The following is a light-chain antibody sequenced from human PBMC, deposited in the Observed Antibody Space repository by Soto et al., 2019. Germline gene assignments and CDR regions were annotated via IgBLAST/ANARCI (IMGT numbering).Light chain of an antibody. Sequence: EIVLTQSPGTLSLSPGERATLSCRASQSVSSNYLAWYQQKPGQAPRLLTYAASNRATGIPDRFSGSGSGTGFTLTISRLEPEDFAVYYCQHYDISSWTFGRGTKVDIK. J-gene: IGKJ1*01. CDR1: QSVSSNY. CDR3: QHYDISSWT. V-gene: IGKV3-20*01. CDR2: AAS.